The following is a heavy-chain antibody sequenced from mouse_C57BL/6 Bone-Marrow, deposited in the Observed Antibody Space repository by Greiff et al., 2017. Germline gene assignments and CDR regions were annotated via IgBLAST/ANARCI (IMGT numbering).Heavy chain of an antibody. J-gene: IGHJ4*01. CDR2: IYPSDSET. D-gene: IGHD3-2*02. CDR3: ARSTGSSGYVYAMDY. CDR1: GYTFTSYW. Sequence: QVQLQQPGAELVRPGSSVTLSCKASGYTFTSYWMDWVKQRPGQGLEWIGNIYPSDSETHYNQKFKDKATLTVDKSSSTAYMQLSSLTSEDSAVYYCARSTGSSGYVYAMDYWGQGTSVTVSS. V-gene: IGHV1-61*01.